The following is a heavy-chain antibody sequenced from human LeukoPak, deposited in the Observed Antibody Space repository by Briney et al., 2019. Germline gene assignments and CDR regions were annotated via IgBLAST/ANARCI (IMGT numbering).Heavy chain of an antibody. J-gene: IGHJ4*02. CDR2: IIPIFGTA. Sequence: SVKVSCKASGYTFTSYGISWVQQAPGQGPEWMGGIIPIFGTANYAQKFQGRVTITADESTSTAYMELSSLRSEDTAVYYCARDGSSAFDYWGQGTLVTVSS. D-gene: IGHD1-26*01. CDR3: ARDGSSAFDY. CDR1: GYTFTSYG. V-gene: IGHV1-69*13.